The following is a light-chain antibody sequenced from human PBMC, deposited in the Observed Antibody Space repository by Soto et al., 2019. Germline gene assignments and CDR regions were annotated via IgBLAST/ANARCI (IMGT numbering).Light chain of an antibody. CDR3: QQYYNSPRT. J-gene: IGKJ1*01. CDR1: QSVSSSF. V-gene: IGKV3-20*01. CDR2: GAS. Sequence: EIVLTQSPGTLSLSPGERATLSCRASQSVSSSFLAWYQQKPGQAPRLLIYGASSRATGIPDRFSGSGSGTDFTLTISRLEPEDFAVYYCQQYYNSPRTFGKGTKVEIK.